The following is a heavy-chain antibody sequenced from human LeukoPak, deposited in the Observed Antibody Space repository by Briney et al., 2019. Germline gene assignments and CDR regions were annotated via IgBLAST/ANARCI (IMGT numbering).Heavy chain of an antibody. CDR2: ISGSGNTT. J-gene: IGHJ2*01. Sequence: GGSLRLSCAASGFTFSSYWMSWVRQAPGKGLEWVSAISGSGNTTYFGGSVTGRFTISRDNPKNTVYLQMNSLSAEDTAVYYCAKGPAPYCSGGSCYSPHWYFDLWGRGTLVTVSS. CDR1: GFTFSSYW. D-gene: IGHD2-15*01. V-gene: IGHV3-23*01. CDR3: AKGPAPYCSGGSCYSPHWYFDL.